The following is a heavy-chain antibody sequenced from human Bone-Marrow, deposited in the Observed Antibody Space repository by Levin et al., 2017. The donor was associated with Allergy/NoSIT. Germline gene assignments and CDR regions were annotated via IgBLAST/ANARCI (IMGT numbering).Heavy chain of an antibody. CDR3: ARDDYSDFTGWV. V-gene: IGHV4-61*01. Sequence: KSSETLSLTCTVSGGSVSSDTYYWSWIRQPTGKGLEWIGYISSSGSTYYKPSLMSRVTISVHTSKNQFSLKLTSVTPADTAVYYCARDDYSDFTGWVWGQGSLVTVSS. J-gene: IGHJ4*02. D-gene: IGHD3-9*01. CDR2: ISSSGST. CDR1: GGSVSSDTYY.